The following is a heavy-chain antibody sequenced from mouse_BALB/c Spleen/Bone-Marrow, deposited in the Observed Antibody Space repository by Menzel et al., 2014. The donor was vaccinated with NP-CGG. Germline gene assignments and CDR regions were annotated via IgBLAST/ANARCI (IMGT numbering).Heavy chain of an antibody. CDR1: GFNIKDTY. J-gene: IGHJ4*01. Sequence: EVQLQQSGAELVKPGASVKLSCTASGFNIKDTYIHWVKQRPEQGLEWIGRIDPANGNTKYDPKFQGKATITADTSSNTAYLQLSSLTSEDTAVYYCAEITTAAYYAMDYWGQGTSVTVSS. CDR3: AEITTAAYYAMDY. CDR2: IDPANGNT. D-gene: IGHD1-2*01. V-gene: IGHV14-3*02.